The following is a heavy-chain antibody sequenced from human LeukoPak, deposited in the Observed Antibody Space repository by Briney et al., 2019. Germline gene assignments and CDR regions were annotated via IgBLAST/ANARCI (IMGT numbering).Heavy chain of an antibody. D-gene: IGHD6-13*01. CDR3: AKDGSEHSSGWYLAPPPEPFDY. CDR2: ISGSGGST. CDR1: GFTFSSYA. Sequence: GGSLRLSCAASGFTFSSYAMSWVRQAPGKGLEWVSAISGSGGSTYYADSAKGRSTISRDNSKNTLYLQMNSLRAEDTAVYYCAKDGSEHSSGWYLAPPPEPFDYWGQGTLVTVSS. V-gene: IGHV3-23*01. J-gene: IGHJ4*02.